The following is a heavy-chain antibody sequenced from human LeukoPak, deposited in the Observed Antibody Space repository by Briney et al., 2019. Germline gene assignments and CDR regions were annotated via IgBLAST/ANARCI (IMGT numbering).Heavy chain of an antibody. D-gene: IGHD3-10*01. CDR2: VSGSGTDT. CDR3: AKRRFYGSGSVFVSHAFDF. Sequence: PGGSLTLSCAASGFSFSSYAMSWVRQTPGKGLDWVSAVSGSGTDTFYDHSVKGRFTISRDNSKNSLYLQMNDLRAEDAAIYYCAKRRFYGSGSVFVSHAFDFWGQGTMVTVSS. V-gene: IGHV3-23*01. CDR1: GFSFSSYA. J-gene: IGHJ3*01.